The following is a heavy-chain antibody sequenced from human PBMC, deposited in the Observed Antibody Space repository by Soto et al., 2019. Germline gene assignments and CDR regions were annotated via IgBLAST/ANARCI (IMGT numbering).Heavy chain of an antibody. J-gene: IGHJ4*01. CDR3: TSLGFRDIYNY. Sequence: EVELVESGGGLVKPGGPLTLSCAASGFSFKNAWMHWVRQVPVKGLEWVGRIKNQNDVGTTDYAAFVKGRFTISRDASENTLYLHMNGLKTEDTGVYFCTSLGFRDIYNYSGQESLVTVSS. D-gene: IGHD2-2*02. CDR2: IKNQNDVGTT. V-gene: IGHV3-15*07. CDR1: GFSFKNAW.